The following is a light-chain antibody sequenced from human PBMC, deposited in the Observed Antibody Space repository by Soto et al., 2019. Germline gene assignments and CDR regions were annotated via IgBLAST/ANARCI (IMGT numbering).Light chain of an antibody. J-gene: IGKJ4*01. CDR2: GAF. CDR3: QQYNKWPLT. V-gene: IGKV3-15*01. CDR1: QSVSNN. Sequence: EIVMTQSPATLSVSPGERATLSCRASQSVSNNLAWYQQKPGQAPRLLIYGAFTRAAGIPARFSGSGSGTDYSLTVSSLESEDFAVYYCQQYNKWPLTVGGGTKVEIK.